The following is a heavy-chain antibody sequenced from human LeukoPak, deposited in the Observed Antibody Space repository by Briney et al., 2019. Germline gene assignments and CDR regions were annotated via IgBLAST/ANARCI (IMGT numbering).Heavy chain of an antibody. CDR1: GSVFTDYY. CDR2: IDPYSGGT. D-gene: IGHD1-26*01. J-gene: IGHJ6*03. Sequence: ASVKVSCKASGSVFTDYYIHWGRQAPGQGLKWMGWIDPYSGGTNYAQKCRGRATMTRDTSISTHYMELSRLRSDDTAVYYCARHTRGWELLSDYYYYMDVWGKGTTVTVPS. CDR3: ARHTRGWELLSDYYYYMDV. V-gene: IGHV1-2*02.